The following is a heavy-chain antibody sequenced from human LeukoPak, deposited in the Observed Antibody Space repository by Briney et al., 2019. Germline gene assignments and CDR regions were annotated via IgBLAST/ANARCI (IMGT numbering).Heavy chain of an antibody. Sequence: SETLSLTCSVSGGSVTGGGHYWSWIRQHPGKGLEWIGFASYSGGTYYNPSLMSRITISVDRSQNQFSLRMRDVTAADTAVYFCATAEWEYFYFDSWGQGALVAVSS. J-gene: IGHJ4*02. CDR1: GGSVTGGGHY. D-gene: IGHD1-26*01. CDR3: ATAEWEYFYFDS. V-gene: IGHV4-31*03. CDR2: ASYSGGT.